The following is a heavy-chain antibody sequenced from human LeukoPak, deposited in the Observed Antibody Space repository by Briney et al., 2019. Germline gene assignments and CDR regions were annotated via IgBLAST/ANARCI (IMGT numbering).Heavy chain of an antibody. V-gene: IGHV1-18*01. J-gene: IGHJ3*01. D-gene: IGHD1-1*01. CDR2: INPDKGDT. CDR1: SYTFTSFG. CDR3: ARDPAWNAFDV. Sequence: GASVKVSCKASSYTFTSFGISWVRQARGQGLEWVGRINPDKGDTTYARRFQGRVTMTRDTSTNTAYMELRRLTSDDAAVYYCARDPAWNAFDVWGQGTLVTVS.